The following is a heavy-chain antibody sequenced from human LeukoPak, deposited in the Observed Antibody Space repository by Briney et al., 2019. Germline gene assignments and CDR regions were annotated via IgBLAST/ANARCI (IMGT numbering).Heavy chain of an antibody. D-gene: IGHD4-17*01. CDR2: IYYSGST. J-gene: IGHJ4*02. CDR3: ARERVDGDYDDSLDY. V-gene: IGHV4-31*03. CDR1: GGSISSGGYY. Sequence: PSETLSLTCTVSGGSISSGGYYWSLIRQHPGKGLEWIGYIYYSGSTYYNPSLKSRVTISVDTSKNQFSLKLSSVTAADTAVYYCARERVDGDYDDSLDYWGQGTLVTVSS.